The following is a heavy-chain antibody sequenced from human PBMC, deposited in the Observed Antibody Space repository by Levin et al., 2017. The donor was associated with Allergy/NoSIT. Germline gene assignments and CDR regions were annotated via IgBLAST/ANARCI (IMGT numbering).Heavy chain of an antibody. CDR3: TRDRGSSGWFES. CDR2: VYYSGTT. J-gene: IGHJ5*01. D-gene: IGHD3-22*01. Sequence: SQTLSLTCTVSCGPVNNGLYYWSWIRQPPGKGLEWIGSVYYSGTTNYNPSLKRRASITVDTSTNQFSLTLSSLTAAETAVYYCTRDRGSSGWFESWGQGSLVTVSS. CDR1: CGPVNNGLYY. V-gene: IGHV4-61*01.